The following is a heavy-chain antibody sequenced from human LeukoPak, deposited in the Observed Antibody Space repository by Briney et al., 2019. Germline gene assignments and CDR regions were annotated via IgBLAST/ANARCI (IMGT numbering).Heavy chain of an antibody. V-gene: IGHV4-39*01. CDR2: ISYSGST. D-gene: IGHD1-26*01. CDR3: VVGQWEPKGAY. CDR1: GGSISSSNYY. Sequence: SETLSLTCTVSGGSISSSNYYWGWIRQPPGKGLEWIGSISYSGSTYYNPSLKSRVTIFVDTSRNQFSLKLNSVTAADTAVYYCVVGQWEPKGAYWGQGNLVTVSS. J-gene: IGHJ4*02.